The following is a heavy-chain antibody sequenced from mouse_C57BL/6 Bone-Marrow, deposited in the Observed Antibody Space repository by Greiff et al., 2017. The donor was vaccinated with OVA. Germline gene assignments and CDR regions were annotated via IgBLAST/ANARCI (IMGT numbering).Heavy chain of an antibody. Sequence: VNVVESGAELARPGASVKLSCKASGYTFTSYGISWVKQRTGQGLEWIGEIYPRSGNTYYNEKVKGKATLTADKSSSTAYMELRSLTSEDSAVYFCARYGSIYAMDYWGQGTSVTVSS. CDR3: ARYGSIYAMDY. D-gene: IGHD1-1*01. V-gene: IGHV1-81*01. CDR1: GYTFTSYG. CDR2: IYPRSGNT. J-gene: IGHJ4*01.